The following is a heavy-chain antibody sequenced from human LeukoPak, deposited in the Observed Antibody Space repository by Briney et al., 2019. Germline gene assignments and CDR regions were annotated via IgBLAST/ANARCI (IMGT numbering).Heavy chain of an antibody. V-gene: IGHV3-33*08. Sequence: SGGSLRLSCAASGFTISNYGMHWVRQAPGKGLEWVAVIWSDGSNEYYADSVKGRFTISRDNSKNTLYLQMSSLRAVDTAVYYCARTYNIRYFDTWGQGTLVTVSS. J-gene: IGHJ4*02. CDR1: GFTISNYG. D-gene: IGHD3-9*01. CDR2: IWSDGSNE. CDR3: ARTYNIRYFDT.